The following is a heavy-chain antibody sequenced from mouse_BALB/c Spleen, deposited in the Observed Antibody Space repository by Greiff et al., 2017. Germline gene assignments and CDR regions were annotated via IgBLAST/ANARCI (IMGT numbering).Heavy chain of an antibody. CDR3: ARGDYGSSYAMDY. V-gene: IGHV5-6-5*01. D-gene: IGHD1-1*01. CDR1: GFTFSSYA. CDR2: ISSGGST. J-gene: IGHJ4*01. Sequence: EVQLVESGGGLVKPGGSLKLSCAASGFTFSSYAMSWVRQTPEKRLEWVASISSGGSTYYPDSVKGRFTISRDNARNILYLQMSSLRSEDTAMYYCARGDYGSSYAMDYWGQGTSVTVSS.